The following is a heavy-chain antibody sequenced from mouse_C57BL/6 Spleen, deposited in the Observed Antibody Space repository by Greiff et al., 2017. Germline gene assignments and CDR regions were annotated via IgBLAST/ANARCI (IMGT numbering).Heavy chain of an antibody. CDR2: ISYDGSN. V-gene: IGHV3-6*01. CDR1: GYSITSGYY. Sequence: ESGPGLVKPSQSLSLTCSVTGYSITSGYYWNWIRQFPGNKLEWMGYISYDGSNNYNPSLKNRISITRDTSKNQFFLKLNSVTTEDTATYYCARDRYGYAMDYWGQGTSVTVSS. J-gene: IGHJ4*01. CDR3: ARDRYGYAMDY. D-gene: IGHD1-1*02.